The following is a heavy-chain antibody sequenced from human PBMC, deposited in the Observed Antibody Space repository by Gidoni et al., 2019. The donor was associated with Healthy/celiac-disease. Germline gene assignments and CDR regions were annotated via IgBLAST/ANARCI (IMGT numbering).Heavy chain of an antibody. Sequence: QVQLQQWGAGLLKPSETLSLTCAVYGGSFSGYYWSWIRQPPGKGLEWIVEINHSGSTNYNPSLKSRVTISVDTSKNQFSLKLSSVTAADTAVYYCARGWGGDYWGQGTLVTVSS. CDR1: GGSFSGYY. CDR2: INHSGST. J-gene: IGHJ4*02. V-gene: IGHV4-34*01. D-gene: IGHD3-16*01. CDR3: ARGWGGDY.